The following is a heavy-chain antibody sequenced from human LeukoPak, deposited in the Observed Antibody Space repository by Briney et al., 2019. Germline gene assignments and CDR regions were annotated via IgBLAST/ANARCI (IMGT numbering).Heavy chain of an antibody. J-gene: IGHJ5*02. V-gene: IGHV4-34*01. CDR1: GGSFSGYY. CDR3: ARAGYYLDP. Sequence: SETLSLTCAVYGGSFSGYYWSWIRQPPGKGLEWIGEINHSGSTNYNPSLKSRVTISVDTSKSQFSLKLSSVTAADTAVYYCARAGYYLDPWGQGTLVTVSS. D-gene: IGHD3-10*01. CDR2: INHSGST.